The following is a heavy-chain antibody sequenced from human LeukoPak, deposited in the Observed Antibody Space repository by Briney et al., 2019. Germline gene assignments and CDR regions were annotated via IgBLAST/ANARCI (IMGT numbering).Heavy chain of an antibody. CDR3: TSGLSVRRSNNTPVDY. J-gene: IGHJ4*02. V-gene: IGHV3-30*02. CDR2: IRYDGSNK. D-gene: IGHD1-1*01. CDR1: GFTFSSYG. Sequence: SGGSLRLSCAASGFTFSSYGMHWVRQAPGKGLEWVAFIRYDGSNKYYADSVKGRFTISRDDSKNTAYLQMNSLKTEDTAVYYCTSGLSVRRSNNTPVDYWGQGTLVTVSS.